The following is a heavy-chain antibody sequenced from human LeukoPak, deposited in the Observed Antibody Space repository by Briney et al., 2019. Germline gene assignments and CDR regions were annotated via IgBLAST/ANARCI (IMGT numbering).Heavy chain of an antibody. Sequence: SETLSLTCTVSGYSISSGYYWGWIRQPPGKGLEWIGSIQHSGTTYYNPSLKSRVTMSVDTSKNQFSLKLSSVTAADTAVYYCARDIVFLLEWNGHTLGFDPWGQGTLVTVSS. CDR3: ARDIVFLLEWNGHTLGFDP. CDR1: GYSISSGYY. CDR2: IQHSGTT. V-gene: IGHV4-38-2*02. J-gene: IGHJ5*02. D-gene: IGHD3-3*01.